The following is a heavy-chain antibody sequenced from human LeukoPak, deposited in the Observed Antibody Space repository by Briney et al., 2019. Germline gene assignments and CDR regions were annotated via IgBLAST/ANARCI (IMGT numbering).Heavy chain of an antibody. CDR1: GFTFSSYW. J-gene: IGHJ4*02. CDR2: INQDGSEK. CDR3: AREGRGEYFDY. Sequence: GGSLRLSCAASGFTFSSYWMNWVRQAPGKGLEGVANINQDGSEKYYVDSVKCRLTISKDNGKNSLYLQLNSLRAEDTAVYYCAREGRGEYFDYWGQGTLVTVSS. D-gene: IGHD3-10*01. V-gene: IGHV3-7*01.